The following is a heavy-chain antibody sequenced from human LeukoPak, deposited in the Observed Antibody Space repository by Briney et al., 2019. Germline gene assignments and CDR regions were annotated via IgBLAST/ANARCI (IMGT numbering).Heavy chain of an antibody. V-gene: IGHV3-11*01. J-gene: IGHJ4*02. Sequence: GGSLRLSCAASGFTFSDYYMSWIRQAPGKGLEWVSYISSSGSTIYYAGSVKGRFTISRDNAKNSLYLQMSSLRAEDTAVYYCARDYPSITAAVTGWGQGALVTVSS. CDR2: ISSSGSTI. CDR3: ARDYPSITAAVTG. CDR1: GFTFSDYY. D-gene: IGHD6-13*01.